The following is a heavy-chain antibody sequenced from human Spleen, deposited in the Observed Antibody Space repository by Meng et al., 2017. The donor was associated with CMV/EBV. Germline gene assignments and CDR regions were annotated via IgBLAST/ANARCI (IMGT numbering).Heavy chain of an antibody. V-gene: IGHV1-2*02. Sequence: ASVKVSCKASGYTFTDYYIHWVRQAPGQGLEWMGCINPNSGVTDYAQKFQGRVNMTRDTSIKTAYMELSRLRSDDTAVYYCARDVPTPYYYDSSGYDYWGQGTLVTVSS. D-gene: IGHD3-22*01. CDR1: GYTFTDYY. CDR2: INPNSGVT. CDR3: ARDVPTPYYYDSSGYDY. J-gene: IGHJ4*02.